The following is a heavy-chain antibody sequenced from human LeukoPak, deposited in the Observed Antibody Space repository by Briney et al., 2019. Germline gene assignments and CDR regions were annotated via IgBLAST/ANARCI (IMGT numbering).Heavy chain of an antibody. CDR3: ARGYDSSGLLDY. V-gene: IGHV4-34*01. J-gene: IGHJ4*02. D-gene: IGHD3-22*01. Sequence: SETLSLTCAVYGGSFSGYYWSWIRQPPGKGLEWIGEINHSGSTNYNPSLKSRVTISVDTSKNQFSLELSSVTAADTAVYYCARGYDSSGLLDYWGQGTLVTVSS. CDR2: INHSGST. CDR1: GGSFSGYY.